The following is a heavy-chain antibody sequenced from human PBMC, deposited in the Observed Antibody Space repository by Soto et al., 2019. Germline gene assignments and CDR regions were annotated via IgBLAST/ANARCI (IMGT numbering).Heavy chain of an antibody. J-gene: IGHJ4*02. V-gene: IGHV3-30-3*01. CDR1: GFTFSSYA. CDR3: ARDRGVYYDSSGYYDY. CDR2: ISYDGSNK. D-gene: IGHD3-22*01. Sequence: GGSLRLSCAASGFTFSSYAMHWVRQAPGKGLEWVAVISYDGSNKYYADSVKGRFTISRDNSKNTLYLQMNSLRAEDTAVYYCARDRGVYYDSSGYYDYWGQGTLVTVSS.